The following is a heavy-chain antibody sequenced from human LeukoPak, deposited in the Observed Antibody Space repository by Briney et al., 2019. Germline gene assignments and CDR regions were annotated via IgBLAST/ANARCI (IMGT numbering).Heavy chain of an antibody. Sequence: SETLSLTCSVSGVSITNYYWSWIRQPPGKGLEWVGYIFYSGSTYYNPSLKSRVTISVDTSKNQFSLKLSSVTAADTAVYYCARDPYSGSSIDYWGQGTLVTVSS. CDR2: IFYSGST. J-gene: IGHJ4*02. V-gene: IGHV4-59*12. CDR1: GVSITNYY. D-gene: IGHD1-26*01. CDR3: ARDPYSGSSIDY.